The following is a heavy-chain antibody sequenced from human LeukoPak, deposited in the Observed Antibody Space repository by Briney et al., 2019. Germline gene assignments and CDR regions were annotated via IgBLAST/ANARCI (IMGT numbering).Heavy chain of an antibody. CDR2: INSSSTYI. CDR1: GFTFADYA. CDR3: VKAGSDIYFDL. J-gene: IGHJ2*01. V-gene: IGHV3-21*01. D-gene: IGHD3-9*01. Sequence: PGGSLRLSCTTSGFTFADYAMSWFRQAPGKGLEWVSSINSSSTYIYYADSMRGRFTISRDNAKNSLYLQVIGLRVEDTAVYYCVKAGSDIYFDLWGRGALVTVSS.